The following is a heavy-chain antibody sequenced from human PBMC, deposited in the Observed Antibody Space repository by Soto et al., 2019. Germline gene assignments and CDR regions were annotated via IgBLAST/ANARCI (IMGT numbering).Heavy chain of an antibody. V-gene: IGHV3-33*01. CDR3: ARDLRKGRCFDY. CDR2: IWSDGSNK. J-gene: IGHJ4*02. CDR1: GFTFSTYG. Sequence: GGSLRLSCVASGFTFSTYGMHWVRQAPGKGPEWVAVIWSDGSNKYHADSVKGRFTISRDNSENSLYLQMNSLRVEDTAVYYCARDLRKGRCFDYWGQGTLVTVSS.